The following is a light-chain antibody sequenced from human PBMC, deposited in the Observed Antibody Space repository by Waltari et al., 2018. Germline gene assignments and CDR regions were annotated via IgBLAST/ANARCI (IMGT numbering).Light chain of an antibody. CDR3: QSVDSSATYVI. V-gene: IGLV3-25*03. J-gene: IGLJ2*01. Sequence: SYDLTQPPSVSVSPGQTARITCSGDALPTQYGYWYQQKSGQAPVLMIFQDTERPSGIPGRFSGSSSVTTVTLTISGVQAEGEADYYCQSVDSSATYVIFGGGTKLTVL. CDR2: QDT. CDR1: ALPTQY.